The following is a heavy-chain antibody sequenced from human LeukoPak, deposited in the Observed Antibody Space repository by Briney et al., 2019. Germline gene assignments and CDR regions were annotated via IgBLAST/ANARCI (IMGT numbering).Heavy chain of an antibody. V-gene: IGHV3-7*01. Sequence: GGSLRLSCAASGFTFSSYWMSWVRQAPGKGPEWVANIKQDGSEKYYVDSVKGRFTISRDNAKNSLYLQMNSLRAEDTAVYYCARDSGSSPGAFDIWGQGTMVTVSS. CDR2: IKQDGSEK. J-gene: IGHJ3*02. CDR1: GFTFSSYW. D-gene: IGHD1-26*01. CDR3: ARDSGSSPGAFDI.